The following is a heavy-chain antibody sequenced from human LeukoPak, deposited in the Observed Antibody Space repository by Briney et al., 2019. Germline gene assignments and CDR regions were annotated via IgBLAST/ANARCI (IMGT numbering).Heavy chain of an antibody. CDR3: ARGFDN. V-gene: IGHV4-39*07. CDR1: GPSVNTSFYF. Sequence: SETLSLTCTVFGPSVNTSFYFWGWIRQPPGKGLEWIGSLFYSGSPYYNPSLKSRVTISKGSSGNQFSLISLKMTSVTAADTAVYYCARGFDNWGQGTQVTVSS. CDR2: LFYSGSP. J-gene: IGHJ4*02.